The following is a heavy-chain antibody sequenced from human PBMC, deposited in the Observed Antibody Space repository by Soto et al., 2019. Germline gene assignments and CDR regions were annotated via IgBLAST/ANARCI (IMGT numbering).Heavy chain of an antibody. J-gene: IGHJ6*02. Sequence: QVQLVQSGAEVKKPGPSVKVSCKASGGTFSSYAISWVRQAPGQGLEWMGGIIPIFGTANYAQKFQGRVTITADKSTSTAYMALSSLRSEDTAVYYCARDDSSSYNYYYGMDVWGQGTTVSVSS. D-gene: IGHD6-6*01. CDR2: IIPIFGTA. CDR3: ARDDSSSYNYYYGMDV. V-gene: IGHV1-69*06. CDR1: GGTFSSYA.